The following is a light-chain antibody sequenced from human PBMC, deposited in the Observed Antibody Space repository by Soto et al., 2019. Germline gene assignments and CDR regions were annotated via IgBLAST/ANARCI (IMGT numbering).Light chain of an antibody. V-gene: IGKV3-11*01. CDR3: QQSYSTPIT. J-gene: IGKJ5*01. CDR2: DSS. Sequence: EIFLTQSPATLSLSQWERATLSWRASQGVWSYVAWYQQKAGQAPRLLIYDSSKRPTGIPARFSGSGSGTDFTLTISRLEPEDFATYYCQQSYSTPITFGQGTRLEIK. CDR1: QGVWSY.